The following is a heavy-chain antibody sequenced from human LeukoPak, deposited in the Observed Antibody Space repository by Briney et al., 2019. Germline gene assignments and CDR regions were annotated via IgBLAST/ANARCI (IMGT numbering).Heavy chain of an antibody. CDR1: GGSISSSNW. CDR3: AREYYYDSGGYYRG. CDR2: IYHSGNT. J-gene: IGHJ4*02. V-gene: IGHV4-4*02. D-gene: IGHD3-22*01. Sequence: PSETLSLTCTVSGGSISSSNWWSWVRQSPGKGLEWIGEIYHSGNTKYNPSLKSRVTISVDKSKNQFSLKLTSVTAADTALYYCAREYYYDSGGYYRGWGQGTLVTVSS.